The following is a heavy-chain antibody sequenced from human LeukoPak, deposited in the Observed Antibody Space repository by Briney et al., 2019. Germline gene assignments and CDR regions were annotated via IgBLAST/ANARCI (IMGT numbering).Heavy chain of an antibody. V-gene: IGHV3-21*01. Sequence: PGGSLRLSCAASGFTFSSYSMNWVRQAPGKGLEWVSSISSSSSYIYYADSVKGRFTISRDNAKNSLYLQMNSLRAEDTAVYYCARDSPIVVVIAYYFDYWGQGTLVTVSS. CDR1: GFTFSSYS. J-gene: IGHJ4*02. CDR2: ISSSSSYI. D-gene: IGHD2-21*01. CDR3: ARDSPIVVVIAYYFDY.